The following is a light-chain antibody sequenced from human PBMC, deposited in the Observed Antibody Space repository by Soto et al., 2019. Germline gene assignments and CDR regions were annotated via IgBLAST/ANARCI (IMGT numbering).Light chain of an antibody. V-gene: IGKV1-39*01. CDR2: AAS. CDR1: QSISSY. CDR3: QQSYSTPRT. Sequence: DIQMTQSPSSVSASVGDTVTITCRASQSISSYLNWYQQKPGKAPKLLIYAASSLQSGVPSRFSGSGSGTDFTLTISSLQPEDFATYYCQQSYSTPRTFGQGTKLEIK. J-gene: IGKJ2*01.